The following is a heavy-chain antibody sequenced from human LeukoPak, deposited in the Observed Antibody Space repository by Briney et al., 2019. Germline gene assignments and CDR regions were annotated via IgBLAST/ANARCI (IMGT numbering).Heavy chain of an antibody. Sequence: SGTLSLTCAVSGGSISSSNWWSWIRQPPGKGLEWIGEIYHSGSTNYNPSLKSRVTISIDTSKNQFSLKLSSVTAADTAVYYCARQLMIDYYYYYYYMDVWGRGTTVTISS. V-gene: IGHV4-4*02. CDR3: ARQLMIDYYYYYYYMDV. CDR1: GGSISSSNW. J-gene: IGHJ6*03. D-gene: IGHD3-22*01. CDR2: IYHSGST.